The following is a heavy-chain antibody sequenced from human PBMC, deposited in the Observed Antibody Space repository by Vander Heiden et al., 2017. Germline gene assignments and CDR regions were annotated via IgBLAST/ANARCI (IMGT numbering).Heavy chain of an antibody. J-gene: IGHJ4*02. CDR3: AKEWAGDPLW. V-gene: IGHV3-23*01. Sequence: EVQLLESGGGLVQPGGSLGLSCAASGFTFSTYAMTWVSQAPGKGLQWVSSISGSGGTTYYADSVKGRFTISRDNSKNTLYVQMNSLRAEDTAMYYCAKEWAGDPLWWGQGTLVTVSS. CDR2: ISGSGGTT. D-gene: IGHD7-27*01. CDR1: GFTFSTYA.